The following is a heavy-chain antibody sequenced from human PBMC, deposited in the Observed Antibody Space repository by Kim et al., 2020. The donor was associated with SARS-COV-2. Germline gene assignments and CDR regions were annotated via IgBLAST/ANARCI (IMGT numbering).Heavy chain of an antibody. CDR2: INHSGST. D-gene: IGHD3-22*01. CDR1: GGSFSGYY. Sequence: SETLSLTCAVYGGSFSGYYWSWIRQPPGKGLEWIGEINHSGSTNYNPSLKSRVTISVDTSKNQFSLMLSSVTAADTAVYYCARGLSSRYYYDSSGHRGSTYFDYWGQGTLVTVSS. J-gene: IGHJ4*02. CDR3: ARGLSSRYYYDSSGHRGSTYFDY. V-gene: IGHV4-34*01.